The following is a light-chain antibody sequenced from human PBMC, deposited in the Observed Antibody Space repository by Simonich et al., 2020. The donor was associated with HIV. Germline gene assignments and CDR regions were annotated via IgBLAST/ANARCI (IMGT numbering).Light chain of an antibody. CDR2: WAS. V-gene: IGKV4-1*01. J-gene: IGKJ2*01. CDR3: QQYYDTPYT. Sequence: DIVMTQSPDSLAVSLGERATINCKSSRTILYSSNNKNYLAWYPQKPGQPPKLLIYWASTRESGVPDRFSGSGSGTDFTLTISSLQAEDVAVYYCQQYYDTPYTFGQGTKLEI. CDR1: RTILYSSNNKNY.